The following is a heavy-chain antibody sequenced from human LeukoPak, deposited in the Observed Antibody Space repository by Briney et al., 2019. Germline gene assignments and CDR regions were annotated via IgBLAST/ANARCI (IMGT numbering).Heavy chain of an antibody. D-gene: IGHD6-19*01. CDR1: GFIFTNYF. Sequence: GGSLRLSCAASGFIFTNYFMSRVRQAPGKGLEWVAVISYDGSNKYYADSVKGRFTISRDNSKSTLYLQINSLRVEDTAVYYCGRDGDSSGWYLGGDSWGKGPLVTVS. CDR2: ISYDGSNK. CDR3: GRDGDSSGWYLGGDS. J-gene: IGHJ4*02. V-gene: IGHV3-30-3*01.